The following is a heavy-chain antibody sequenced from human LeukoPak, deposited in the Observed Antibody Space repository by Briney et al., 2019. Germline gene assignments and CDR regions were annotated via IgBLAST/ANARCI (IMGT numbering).Heavy chain of an antibody. CDR1: GFTFSSYG. V-gene: IGHV3-30*18. D-gene: IGHD3-16*01. CDR3: AKEDYDYVWGSQSGMDV. CDR2: ISYDGSNK. J-gene: IGHJ6*02. Sequence: GGSLRLSCAASGFTFSSYGMHWVRQAPGKGLEWVAVISYDGSNKHYADSVKGRFTISRDNSKNTLYLQMNSLRAEDTAVYYCAKEDYDYVWGSQSGMDVWGQGTTVTVSS.